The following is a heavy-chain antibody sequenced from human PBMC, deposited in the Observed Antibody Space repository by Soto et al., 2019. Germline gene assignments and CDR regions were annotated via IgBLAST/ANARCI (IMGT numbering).Heavy chain of an antibody. D-gene: IGHD2-8*01. CDR1: GVSFSSSSHY. Sequence: SETLSLTCTVSGVSFSSSSHYWVLIRQPPGKGLEWVGSIYYDGRTYYNASLKSRVTISVDTSKNQFSLKVNSVTVADTAVYYCARRSHTNWPAYWGHGTQVTVFS. CDR2: IYYDGRT. J-gene: IGHJ4*01. V-gene: IGHV4-39*01. CDR3: ARRSHTNWPAY.